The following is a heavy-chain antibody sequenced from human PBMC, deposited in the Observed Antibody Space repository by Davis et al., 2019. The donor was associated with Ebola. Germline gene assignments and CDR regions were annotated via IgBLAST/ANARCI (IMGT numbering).Heavy chain of an antibody. Sequence: SVKVSCKASGGTFSSYAISWVRQAPGQGLEWMGGIIPIFGTANYAQKFQGRVTITADKSTSTAYMELSSLRSEDTAVYYCARAGIAVAGSDWFDPWGQGTLVTVSS. CDR2: IIPIFGTA. CDR3: ARAGIAVAGSDWFDP. CDR1: GGTFSSYA. J-gene: IGHJ5*02. D-gene: IGHD6-19*01. V-gene: IGHV1-69*06.